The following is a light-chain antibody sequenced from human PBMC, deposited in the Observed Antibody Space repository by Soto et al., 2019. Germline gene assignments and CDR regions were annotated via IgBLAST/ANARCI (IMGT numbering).Light chain of an antibody. V-gene: IGLV1-40*01. CDR2: GNN. CDR1: SSNIGAGYD. J-gene: IGLJ3*02. CDR3: QSYDSSLSASV. Sequence: QSVLTQPPSVSGAPGQRVTISCTGSSSNIGAGYDVHWYQQLPGTAPKLLIYGNNNRPSGVPVRFSGSKSGTSASLAISGLQAEDEADYYCQSYDSSLSASVFGGGTKLTVL.